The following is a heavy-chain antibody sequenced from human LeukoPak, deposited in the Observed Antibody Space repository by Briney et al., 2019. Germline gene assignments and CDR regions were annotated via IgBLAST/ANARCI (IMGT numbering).Heavy chain of an antibody. Sequence: GGSLRLSCAASGFTFSSYAMSWVRQAPGKGLEWVSAISGSGGSTYYAGSVKGRFTISRDNSKNTLYLQMNSLRAEDTAVYYCADAWSGPYYFDYWGQGTLVTVSS. D-gene: IGHD3-3*01. J-gene: IGHJ4*02. V-gene: IGHV3-23*01. CDR3: ADAWSGPYYFDY. CDR2: ISGSGGST. CDR1: GFTFSSYA.